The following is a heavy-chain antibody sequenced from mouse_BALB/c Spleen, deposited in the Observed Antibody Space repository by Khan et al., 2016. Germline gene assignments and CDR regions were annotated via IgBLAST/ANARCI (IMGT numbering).Heavy chain of an antibody. CDR2: ISYSGST. CDR3: ARDYYGSSYFDY. J-gene: IGHJ2*01. Sequence: EVKLEESGPGLVKPSQSLFPTCTVTGYSITSDYAWNWIRQFPGNKLEWMGYISYSGSTSYNPSLKSRISITRDTSKNQFFLQLNSVTTEDTATYYCARDYYGSSYFDYWGQGTTLTVSS. D-gene: IGHD1-1*01. V-gene: IGHV3-2*02. CDR1: GYSITSDYA.